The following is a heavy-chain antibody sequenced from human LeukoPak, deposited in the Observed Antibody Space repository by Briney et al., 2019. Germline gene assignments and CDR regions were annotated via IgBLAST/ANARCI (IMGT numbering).Heavy chain of an antibody. D-gene: IGHD2-2*01. V-gene: IGHV3-48*04. CDR2: ISSSSSTI. CDR1: GFTFSSYS. J-gene: IGHJ4*02. Sequence: GGSLRLSCAASGFTFSSYSMNWVRQAPGKGLEWVSYISSSSSTIYYADSVKGRFTISRDNAKNALYLQMNSLRAEDTAVYYCARDSTPGVETDYFDYWGQGTLVTVSS. CDR3: ARDSTPGVETDYFDY.